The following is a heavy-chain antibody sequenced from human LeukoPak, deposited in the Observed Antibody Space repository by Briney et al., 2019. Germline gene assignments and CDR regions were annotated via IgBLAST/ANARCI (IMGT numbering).Heavy chain of an antibody. J-gene: IGHJ4*02. Sequence: PGGSLRLSCAASGFTFSNSAMSGVRQAPGKGLEWVPAISGRGGGTYYADSVKGRFTISRDNSKNTLYVQMNSLRAADAAVYYCAIAAGRGYNYGDYFDYWGQGTLVTVSS. CDR1: GFTFSNSA. CDR3: AIAAGRGYNYGDYFDY. CDR2: ISGRGGGT. D-gene: IGHD5-18*01. V-gene: IGHV3-23*01.